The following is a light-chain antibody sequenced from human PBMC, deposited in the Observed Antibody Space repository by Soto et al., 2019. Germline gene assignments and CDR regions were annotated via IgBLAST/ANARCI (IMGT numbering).Light chain of an antibody. CDR3: QQYNTSLT. J-gene: IGKJ4*02. V-gene: IGKV3-15*01. CDR1: QSVGST. CDR2: GAS. Sequence: EILMTQSPATLSVSPGERVILSCRASQSVGSTLAWYQQKPGQAPRLLIRGASTRATGVPARFSGSGSGTEITLTISSLQSEYFVFYYRQQYNTSLTFGGGTTLEIK.